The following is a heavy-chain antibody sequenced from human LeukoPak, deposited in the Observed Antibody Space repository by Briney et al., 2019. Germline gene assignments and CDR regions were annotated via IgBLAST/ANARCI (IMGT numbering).Heavy chain of an antibody. CDR1: GYTFTSYY. CDR3: ARVRAVYDSSGYYFDAFDI. J-gene: IGHJ3*02. D-gene: IGHD3-22*01. V-gene: IGHV1-46*01. Sequence: ASVKVSCKASGYTFTSYYVHWVRQAPGQGLEWMGIINPSGGSTSYAQKFQGRVTMTRDTSTSTVYMELSSLRSEDTAVYYCARVRAVYDSSGYYFDAFDIWGQGTMVTVSS. CDR2: INPSGGST.